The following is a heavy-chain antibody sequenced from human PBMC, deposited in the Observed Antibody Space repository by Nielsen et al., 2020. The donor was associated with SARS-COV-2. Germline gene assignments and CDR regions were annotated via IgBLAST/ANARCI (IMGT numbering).Heavy chain of an antibody. Sequence: ASVKVSCKASGYTFTSYYMHWVRQATGQGLEWMGIINPSGGSTSYAQKFQGRVTMTRDTSTSTVYMELSSLRSEDTAVYYCAREGRGGAADYWGQGTLVTVSS. CDR1: GYTFTSYY. D-gene: IGHD3-16*01. V-gene: IGHV1-46*01. CDR3: AREGRGGAADY. CDR2: INPSGGST. J-gene: IGHJ4*02.